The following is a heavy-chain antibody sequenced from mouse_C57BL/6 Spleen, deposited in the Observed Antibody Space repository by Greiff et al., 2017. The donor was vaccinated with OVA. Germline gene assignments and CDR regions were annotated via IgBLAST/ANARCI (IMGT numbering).Heavy chain of an antibody. J-gene: IGHJ2*01. CDR3: ARGDYSNYLYFDY. CDR1: GYSITSGYY. CDR2: ISYDGSN. V-gene: IGHV3-6*01. Sequence: DVKLQESGPGLVKPSQSLSLTCSVTGYSITSGYYWNWIRQFPGNKLEWMGYISYDGSNNYNPSLKNRISITRDTSKNQFFLKLNSVTTEDTATYYCARGDYSNYLYFDYWGQGTTLTVSS. D-gene: IGHD2-5*01.